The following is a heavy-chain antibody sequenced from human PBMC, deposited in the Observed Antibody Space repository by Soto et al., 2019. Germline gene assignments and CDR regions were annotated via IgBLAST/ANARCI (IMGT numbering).Heavy chain of an antibody. J-gene: IGHJ6*02. CDR2: IYYSGST. V-gene: IGHV4-59*01. CDR3: ARLAVAGIYYYYGMDV. CDR1: GGSTSSYY. D-gene: IGHD6-19*01. Sequence: SETLSLTCTVSGGSTSSYYWSWIRQPPGKGLEWIGYIYYSGSTNYNPSLKSRVTISVDTSKNQFSLKLSSVTAADTAVYYRARLAVAGIYYYYGMDVWGQGTTVTVSS.